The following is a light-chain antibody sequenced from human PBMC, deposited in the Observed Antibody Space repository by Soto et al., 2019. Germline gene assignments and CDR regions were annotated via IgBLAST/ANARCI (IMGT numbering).Light chain of an antibody. CDR2: KAS. Sequence: DMQMTQAASTLSGSVGDRVTITCRASQTISSWLAWYQQKPGKAPKLLIYKASTLKSGVPSRFSGSGSGTEFTLTISSLQPDDFATYYCQHYNSYSEAFGQGTKADI. CDR1: QTISSW. J-gene: IGKJ1*01. V-gene: IGKV1-5*03. CDR3: QHYNSYSEA.